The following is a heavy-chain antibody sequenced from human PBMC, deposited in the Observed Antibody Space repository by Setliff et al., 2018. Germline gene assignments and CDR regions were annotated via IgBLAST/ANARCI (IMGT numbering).Heavy chain of an antibody. D-gene: IGHD6-19*01. V-gene: IGHV4-39*02. CDR3: ARARYSSGWYGGGGAFYYMDA. Sequence: KTSETLSLTCNVSGGSVSSGYYYWDWIRQPPGKGLEWIGTVYYTGRTYYNPSLKSRVTIAVDAPDNHFSLKLRSVTAADTAVYYCARARYSSGWYGGGGAFYYMDAWGKGTTVTVSS. CDR1: GGSVSSGYYY. J-gene: IGHJ6*03. CDR2: VYYTGRT.